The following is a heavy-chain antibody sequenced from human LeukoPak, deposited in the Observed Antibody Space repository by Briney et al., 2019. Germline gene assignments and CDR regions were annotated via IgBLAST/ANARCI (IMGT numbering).Heavy chain of an antibody. CDR1: GGSISSYY. J-gene: IGHJ4*02. D-gene: IGHD2-2*01. Sequence: SETLSLTCTVSGGSISSYYWSWIRQPPGKGLEWIGYIYYSGSTNYNPSLKSQVTISVDTSKNQFSLKLSSVTAADTAVYYCATGVYCSSTSCFDYWGQGTLVTVSS. CDR2: IYYSGST. CDR3: ATGVYCSSTSCFDY. V-gene: IGHV4-59*08.